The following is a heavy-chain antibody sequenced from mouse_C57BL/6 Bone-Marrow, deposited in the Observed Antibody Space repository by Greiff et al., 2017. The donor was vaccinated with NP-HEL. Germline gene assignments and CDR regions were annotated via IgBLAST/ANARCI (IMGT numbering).Heavy chain of an antibody. D-gene: IGHD3-1*01. Sequence: EVNVVESGGGLVKPGGSLKLSCAASGFTFSSYAMSWVRQTPEKRLEWVATISDGGSYTYYPDNVKGRFTISRDNAKNNLYLQMSHLKSEDTAMYYCARMDTRAFDVWGTGTTVTVSA. CDR2: ISDGGSYT. CDR1: GFTFSSYA. V-gene: IGHV5-4*03. CDR3: ARMDTRAFDV. J-gene: IGHJ1*03.